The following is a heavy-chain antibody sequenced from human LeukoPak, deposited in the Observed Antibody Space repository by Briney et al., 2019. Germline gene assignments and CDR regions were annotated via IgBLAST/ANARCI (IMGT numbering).Heavy chain of an antibody. D-gene: IGHD6-6*01. J-gene: IGHJ6*04. Sequence: PGGSLRLSCAASGFTFTTYDMNWVRQAPGKGLEWVSYISRDSAYMYLPDSVKGRFTISRDNAKNSLYLQMNSLRGEDTAVYYCARDDASTARASGMDVWGKGTTVTVSS. CDR2: ISRDSAYM. V-gene: IGHV3-21*01. CDR1: GFTFTTYD. CDR3: ARDDASTARASGMDV.